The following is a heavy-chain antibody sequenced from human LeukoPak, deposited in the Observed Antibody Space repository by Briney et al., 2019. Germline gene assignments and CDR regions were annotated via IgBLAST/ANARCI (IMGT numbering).Heavy chain of an antibody. J-gene: IGHJ4*02. Sequence: PSETLSLTCAVYGGSFSGYCWSWIRQPPGKGLEWIGEINHSGSTNYNPSLKSRVTISVDTSKNQFSLKLSSVTAADTAVYYCARGTGDGQQLVISYYFDYWGQGTLVTVSS. CDR1: GGSFSGYC. CDR2: INHSGST. V-gene: IGHV4-34*01. D-gene: IGHD6-13*01. CDR3: ARGTGDGQQLVISYYFDY.